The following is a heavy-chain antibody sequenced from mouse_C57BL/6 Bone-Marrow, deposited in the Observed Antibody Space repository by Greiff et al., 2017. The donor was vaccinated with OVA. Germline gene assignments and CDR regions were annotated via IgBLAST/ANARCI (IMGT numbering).Heavy chain of an antibody. CDR3: ARDPYGNYLFDY. V-gene: IGHV5-16*01. CDR1: GFTFSDYY. CDR2: INYDGSST. J-gene: IGHJ2*01. D-gene: IGHD2-1*01. Sequence: EVKVVESEGGLVQPGSSMKLSCTASGFTFSDYYMAWVRQVPEKGLEWVANINYDGSSTYYLDSLKSRFIISRDNAKNILYLQMSSLKSEDTATYYCARDPYGNYLFDYWGQGTTLTVSS.